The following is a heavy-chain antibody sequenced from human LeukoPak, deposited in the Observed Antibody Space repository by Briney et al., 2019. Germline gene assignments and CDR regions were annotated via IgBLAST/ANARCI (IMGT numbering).Heavy chain of an antibody. CDR1: GFTFSSYA. V-gene: IGHV3-30*04. CDR2: ISYDGSNK. CDR3: ARDRSHYFDY. J-gene: IGHJ4*02. Sequence: GGSLRLSCAASGFTFSSYAMHWVRQAPGKGLEWVAVISYDGSNKYYADSVKGRFTISRDNSKNTLYLQMNSLRAEDTAAYYCARDRSHYFDYWGQGTLVTVSS.